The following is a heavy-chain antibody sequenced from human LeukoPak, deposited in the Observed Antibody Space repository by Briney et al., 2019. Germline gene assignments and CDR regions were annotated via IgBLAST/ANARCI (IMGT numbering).Heavy chain of an antibody. CDR3: ARDSVYSGYVDHFDY. J-gene: IGHJ4*02. CDR1: GYTFTDYY. V-gene: IGHV1-2*02. CDR2: INPNSGGT. D-gene: IGHD5-12*01. Sequence: ASVKVSCKASGYTFTDYYIHWVRQAPGQGLEWMGWINPNSGGTHYAQKFQGRVTMTRDTSISTAYMELSRLRSDDTAVYYCARDSVYSGYVDHFDYWGQGTLVTVSS.